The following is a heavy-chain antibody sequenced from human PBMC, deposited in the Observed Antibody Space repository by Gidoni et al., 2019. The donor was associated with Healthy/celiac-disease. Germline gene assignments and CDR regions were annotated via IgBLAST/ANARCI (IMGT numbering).Heavy chain of an antibody. J-gene: IGHJ4*02. CDR2: IWYDGSNK. V-gene: IGHV3-33*01. CDR3: ARYYCSGGSCYSEVAAFDY. D-gene: IGHD2-15*01. CDR1: SSYG. Sequence: SSYGMHWVRQAPGKGLEWVAVIWYDGSNKYYADSVKGRFTIPRDSSKNTLYLQMNSLRAEDTAVYYCARYYCSGGSCYSEVAAFDYWGQGTLVTVSS.